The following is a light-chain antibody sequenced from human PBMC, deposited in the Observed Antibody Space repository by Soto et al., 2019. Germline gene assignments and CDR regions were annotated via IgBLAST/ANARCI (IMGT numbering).Light chain of an antibody. CDR3: CSYAGSSNGLFV. CDR2: EDN. V-gene: IGLV2-23*01. J-gene: IGLJ1*01. CDR1: STDVGSSHL. Sequence: QSALTQPASVSGSPGQSITISCTGTSTDVGSSHLVSWYQQHPDKAPKLIIHEDNKRPSEISNRFSGSKSGNTASLTISGLQPEDEADYYCCSYAGSSNGLFVFGSGTKLTVL.